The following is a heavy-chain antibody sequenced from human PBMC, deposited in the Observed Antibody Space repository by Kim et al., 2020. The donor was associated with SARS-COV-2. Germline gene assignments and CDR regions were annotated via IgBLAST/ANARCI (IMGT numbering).Heavy chain of an antibody. V-gene: IGHV3-13*01. CDR2: IGTAGDT. CDR1: GFTFSSYD. CDR3: ARASMAAGVYYYYYYMDV. J-gene: IGHJ6*03. D-gene: IGHD6-25*01. Sequence: GGSLRLSCAASGFTFSSYDMHWVRQATGKGLEWVSAIGTAGDTYYPGSVKGRFTISRENAKNSLYPQMNSLRAGDTAVYYCARASMAAGVYYYYYYMDVWGKGTTFTVSS.